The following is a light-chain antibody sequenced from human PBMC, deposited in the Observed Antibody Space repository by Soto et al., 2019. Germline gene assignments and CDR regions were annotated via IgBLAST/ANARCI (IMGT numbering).Light chain of an antibody. J-gene: IGKJ4*01. CDR1: QSISSW. Sequence: DIVVTQSPFTLSESPGERDTITCRASQSISSWLAWYQQKPGQAPKLLIHAASSMASGIPARFSGSGSGTEFTLTISSLQAEDFAAYYCQQDWTDPRTFGGGTKVDI. V-gene: IGKV1-5*01. CDR2: AAS. CDR3: QQDWTDPRT.